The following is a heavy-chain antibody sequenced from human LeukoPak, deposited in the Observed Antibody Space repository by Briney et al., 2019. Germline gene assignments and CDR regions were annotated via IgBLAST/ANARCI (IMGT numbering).Heavy chain of an antibody. CDR3: ASIYYDSSGYYYYFDY. CDR2: IIPIFGTA. V-gene: IGHV1-69*06. D-gene: IGHD3-22*01. Sequence: SVKVSCKASGGTFSSYAISWVRQAPGQGLEWMGGIIPIFGTANYAQKFQGRVTITADKSTSTAYMELSSLRSEDTAVYYCASIYYDSSGYYYYFDYWGQGTLVTVSS. CDR1: GGTFSSYA. J-gene: IGHJ4*02.